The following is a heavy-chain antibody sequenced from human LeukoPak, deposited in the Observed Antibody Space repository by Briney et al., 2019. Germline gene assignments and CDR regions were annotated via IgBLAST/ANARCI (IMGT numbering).Heavy chain of an antibody. CDR3: ATDISLAGPGY. Sequence: PGGSLRLSCAASGFTFSSYGMHWVRQAPGKGLEWVAVIWYDGSNKYYADSVKGRLTISRDDSKNTLYLQMNSLRAEDTAVYYCATDISLAGPGYWGQGTLVTVSS. J-gene: IGHJ4*02. D-gene: IGHD6-19*01. CDR2: IWYDGSNK. V-gene: IGHV3-33*01. CDR1: GFTFSSYG.